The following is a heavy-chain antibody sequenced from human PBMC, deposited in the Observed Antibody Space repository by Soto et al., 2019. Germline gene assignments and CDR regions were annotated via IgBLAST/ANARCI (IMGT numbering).Heavy chain of an antibody. CDR1: GGSISNYY. V-gene: IGHV4-59*01. CDR2: IYSSGST. CDR3: ARVPDV. Sequence: SETLSLTCTVSGGSISNYYWNWIRQSPGKGLEWIGYIYSSGSTHYNPSLQNRVTISIDTSKNQVNSVTAADTAVYYCARVPDVWGQGXTVTVSS. J-gene: IGHJ6*02.